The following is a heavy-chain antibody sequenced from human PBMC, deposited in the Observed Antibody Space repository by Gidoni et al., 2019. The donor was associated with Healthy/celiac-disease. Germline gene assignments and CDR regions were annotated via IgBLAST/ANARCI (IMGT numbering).Heavy chain of an antibody. D-gene: IGHD5-18*01. CDR3: ARSPLDTAMVTLGFFDY. CDR2: IYYSGST. CDR1: GCSISSGDYY. Sequence: QVQLQESGPGLVKPSQTLSLTCTVSGCSISSGDYYWRWIRQPPGKGLEWIGYIYYSGSTYYNPSLKSRVTISVDTSKNQFSLKLSSVTAADTAVYYCARSPLDTAMVTLGFFDYWGQGTLVTVSS. J-gene: IGHJ4*02. V-gene: IGHV4-30-4*01.